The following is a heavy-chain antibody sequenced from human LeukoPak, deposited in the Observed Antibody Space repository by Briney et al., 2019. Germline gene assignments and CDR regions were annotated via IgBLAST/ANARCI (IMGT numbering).Heavy chain of an antibody. CDR1: GGSISSSSYY. J-gene: IGHJ5*02. D-gene: IGHD4-17*01. V-gene: IGHV4-39*07. CDR2: IYYSGST. CDR3: AREGLRESWFDP. Sequence: SETLSLTCTVSGGSISSSSYYWGWIRQPPGKGLEWIGSIYYSGSTYYNPSLESRVTISVDTSKNQFSLNLTSVTAADTAVYYCAREGLRESWFDPWSQGTLVTVSS.